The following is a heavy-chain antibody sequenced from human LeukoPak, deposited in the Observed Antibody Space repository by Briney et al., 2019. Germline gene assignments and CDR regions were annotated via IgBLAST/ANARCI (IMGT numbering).Heavy chain of an antibody. CDR1: GGSISSYY. Sequence: PAETLSLTCTVSGGSISSYYWSWIGQPPRKGLEWIGYIYYTGSTNYNPSLTSRGPISVDTSNNQYSLKLSAVTAADTAVYYCARFCSSTSCYAYDAFDIWGQGTMVTVSS. CDR3: ARFCSSTSCYAYDAFDI. V-gene: IGHV4-59*01. CDR2: IYYTGST. D-gene: IGHD2-2*01. J-gene: IGHJ3*02.